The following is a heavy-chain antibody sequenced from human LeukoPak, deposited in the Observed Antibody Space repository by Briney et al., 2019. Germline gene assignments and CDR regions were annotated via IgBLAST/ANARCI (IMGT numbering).Heavy chain of an antibody. CDR1: NFMFSNYD. D-gene: IGHD3-9*01. J-gene: IGHJ6*03. V-gene: IGHV3-30*02. CDR3: AKDRGGNFDSNPRRFYYYMDV. Sequence: GSLRLSCAASNFMFSNYDMNWARQAPGKGLEWVAFIRYDGSYKNSAESVQGRFTISRDNSRNTLYLQMSRLRAEDTAVYYCAKDRGGNFDSNPRRFYYYMDVWGKGTTVTVSS. CDR2: IRYDGSYK.